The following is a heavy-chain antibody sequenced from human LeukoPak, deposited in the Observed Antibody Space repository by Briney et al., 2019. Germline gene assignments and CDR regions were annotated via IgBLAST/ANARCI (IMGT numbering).Heavy chain of an antibody. CDR1: GFTFSSYG. Sequence: PGGSLRLSCAASGFTFSSYGMHWVRQAPGKGLEWAAVISYDGSNKYYADSVKGRFTISRDNSKNTLYLQMNSLRAEDTAVYYCAKGPNFGSWRAVHYWGQGSLVTVSS. J-gene: IGHJ4*02. D-gene: IGHD3-10*01. V-gene: IGHV3-30*18. CDR2: ISYDGSNK. CDR3: AKGPNFGSWRAVHY.